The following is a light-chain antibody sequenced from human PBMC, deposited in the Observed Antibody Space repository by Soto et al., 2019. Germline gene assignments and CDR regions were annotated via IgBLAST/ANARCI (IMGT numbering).Light chain of an antibody. CDR2: GAS. CDR3: HPSGRSNP. Sequence: GVEQSVGTVSLTQGERATLSCRASQSVGSSYLAWYQQKPGQAPRLLIYGASSRATGIPDRFSGSGSGTDFTLTFSRLEPDDFAVYYSHPSGRSNPSAQGRRLEI. J-gene: IGKJ5*01. V-gene: IGKV3-20*01. CDR1: QSVGSSY.